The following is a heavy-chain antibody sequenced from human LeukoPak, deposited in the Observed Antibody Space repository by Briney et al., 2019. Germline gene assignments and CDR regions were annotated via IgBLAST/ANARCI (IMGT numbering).Heavy chain of an antibody. V-gene: IGHV1-69*13. CDR1: GYTFTGYY. J-gene: IGHJ4*02. CDR3: AISATERNYFDY. Sequence: SVKVSCKASGYTFTGYYMHWVRQAPGQGLEWMGGIIPIFGTANYAQRFQGRVTITADESTSTAYMELSSLRSEDTAVYYCAISATERNYFDYWGQGTLVTVSS. D-gene: IGHD1-1*01. CDR2: IIPIFGTA.